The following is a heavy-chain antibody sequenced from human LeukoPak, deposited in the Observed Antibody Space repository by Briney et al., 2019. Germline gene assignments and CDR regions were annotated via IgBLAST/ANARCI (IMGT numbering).Heavy chain of an antibody. Sequence: KSSETLSLTCAVYGGSFSGYYWSWIRQPPGKGLEWIGEINHSGSTNYNPSLKSRVTISVDTSKNQFSLKLSSVTAADTAVYYCARHSGSYVRGWFDPWGQGTLVTVSS. V-gene: IGHV4-34*01. D-gene: IGHD1-26*01. J-gene: IGHJ5*02. CDR3: ARHSGSYVRGWFDP. CDR1: GGSFSGYY. CDR2: INHSGST.